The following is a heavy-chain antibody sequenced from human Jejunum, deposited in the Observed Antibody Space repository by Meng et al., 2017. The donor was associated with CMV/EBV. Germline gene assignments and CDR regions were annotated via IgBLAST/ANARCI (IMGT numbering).Heavy chain of an antibody. Sequence: SCVASGFTVRSNYMRWVRQAPGKGLEWVSALYNDGRYPRYADSVKGRCTISRDNAKNTLYLEMKSLRAEDTAIYYCTRATTWAFDYWGQGTLVTVSS. D-gene: IGHD1-1*01. J-gene: IGHJ4*02. V-gene: IGHV3-74*01. CDR1: GFTVRSNY. CDR3: TRATTWAFDY. CDR2: LYNDGRYP.